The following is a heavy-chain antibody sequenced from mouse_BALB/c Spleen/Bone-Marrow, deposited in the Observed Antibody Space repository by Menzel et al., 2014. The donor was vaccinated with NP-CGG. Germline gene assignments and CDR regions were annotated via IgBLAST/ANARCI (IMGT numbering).Heavy chain of an antibody. CDR3: ARGSSYFDY. D-gene: IGHD1-1*01. CDR1: GFTFSDYY. V-gene: IGHV5-4*02. J-gene: IGHJ2*01. Sequence: EVKVVESGGGLVKPGGSLKLSCAASGFTFSDYYMYWVRQTPEKRLEWVATISDGGSYTYYPDSGKGRFTISRDNAKNNLYLQMSSLKSEDTATYYCARGSSYFDYWGQGTTLTVSS. CDR2: ISDGGSYT.